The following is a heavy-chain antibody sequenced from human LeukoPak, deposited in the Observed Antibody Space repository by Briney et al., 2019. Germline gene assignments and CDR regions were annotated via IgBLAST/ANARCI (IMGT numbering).Heavy chain of an antibody. Sequence: GGSLRLSCAVSGFTFSSYWMNWVRQAPGKGLEWVASIRQDGNEKSYVDSVKGRFTISRDNTKDSLYLQIDSLRAEDTAMYFCARDGTAPGLYFDLWGQRTLVTVSS. D-gene: IGHD6-13*01. CDR1: GFTFSSYW. V-gene: IGHV3-7*01. J-gene: IGHJ4*01. CDR3: ARDGTAPGLYFDL. CDR2: IRQDGNEK.